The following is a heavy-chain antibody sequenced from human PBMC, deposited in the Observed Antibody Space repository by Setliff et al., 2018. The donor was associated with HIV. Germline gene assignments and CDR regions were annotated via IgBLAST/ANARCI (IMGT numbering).Heavy chain of an antibody. V-gene: IGHV1-2*02. CDR1: GYTFTDYY. J-gene: IGHJ4*02. Sequence: ASVKVSCKASGYTFTDYYIHRVRQAPGQGLEWMGWINPNSSDTNYAQKFQGRVTMTRDTSISTAYMDLSRLRSDDTAVYYCARRVPPIPSGDLDYWGQGTLVTVSS. CDR3: ARRVPPIPSGDLDY. CDR2: INPNSSDT. D-gene: IGHD4-17*01.